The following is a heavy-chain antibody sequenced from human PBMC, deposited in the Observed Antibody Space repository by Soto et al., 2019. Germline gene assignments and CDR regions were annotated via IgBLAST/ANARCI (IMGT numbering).Heavy chain of an antibody. CDR1: GFTFSKFV. CDR3: TKASPDRHHMDV. J-gene: IGHJ6*02. Sequence: GGSLRLSCAASGFTFSKFVMRWVRQTPGKGLEWVSTITETGGGTYYTDSVKGRFTISRDNSKNTLYLQMSSLRAEDTALYYCTKASPDRHHMDVWGQGTTVTVSS. CDR2: ITETGGGT. V-gene: IGHV3-23*01.